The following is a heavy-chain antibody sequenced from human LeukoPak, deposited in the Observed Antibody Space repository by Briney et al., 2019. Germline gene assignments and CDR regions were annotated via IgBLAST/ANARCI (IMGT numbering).Heavy chain of an antibody. D-gene: IGHD3-10*01. CDR3: VRLRRNSDTSYYHYYYDS. Sequence: GGSMIISCVASGLTVSDYSINGVRRAPGKGLNWVSSIKPTSTSIYFADAVSGLFSIFRDNAKSSLYLQMDSLRAEDTAVYYCVRLRRNSDTSYYHYYYDSWGQGILVTVSS. CDR2: IKPTSTSI. CDR1: GLTVSDYS. V-gene: IGHV3-21*01. J-gene: IGHJ5*01.